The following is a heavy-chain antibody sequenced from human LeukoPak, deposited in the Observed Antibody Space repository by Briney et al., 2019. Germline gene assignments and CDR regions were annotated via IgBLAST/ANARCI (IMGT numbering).Heavy chain of an antibody. J-gene: IGHJ4*02. CDR2: MRQDGSEM. CDR1: GFTFSTYW. V-gene: IGHV3-7*01. CDR3: AKGGRFDS. D-gene: IGHD3-16*01. Sequence: GGSLRLSCAASGFTFSTYWMTWGRQIPGKGLEWVANMRQDGSEMYYVDSVKGRFTISRDNAKNSLYLQMNSLRVEDTAVYYCAKGGRFDSWGQGTLVTVSS.